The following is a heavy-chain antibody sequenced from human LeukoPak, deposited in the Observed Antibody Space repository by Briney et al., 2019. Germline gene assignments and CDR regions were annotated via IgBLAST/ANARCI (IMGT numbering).Heavy chain of an antibody. CDR1: GGTFSSYA. V-gene: IGHV1-69*04. J-gene: IGHJ4*02. Sequence: ASVKVSCKASGGTFSSYAISWVRQAPGQGLEWMGRIIPILAIANYAQKFQGRVTITADKSTSTAYMELSSLRSEDTAVYYCVIFPGGWYSSGYFDYWGQGTLVTVSS. D-gene: IGHD3-10*01. CDR2: IIPILAIA. CDR3: VIFPGGWYSSGYFDY.